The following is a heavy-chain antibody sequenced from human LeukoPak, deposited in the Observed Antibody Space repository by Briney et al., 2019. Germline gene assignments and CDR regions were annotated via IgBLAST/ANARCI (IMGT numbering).Heavy chain of an antibody. Sequence: ASVKVSCKASGYTFTSYDINWVRQATGQGLEWMGWMNPNSGNTGYAQKFQGRLTMTRNTSISTAYMELSSLRSEDTAVYYCARTYYYDSSGYNDFQHWGQGTLVTVSS. CDR3: ARTYYYDSSGYNDFQH. CDR2: MNPNSGNT. V-gene: IGHV1-8*01. CDR1: GYTFTSYD. D-gene: IGHD3-22*01. J-gene: IGHJ1*01.